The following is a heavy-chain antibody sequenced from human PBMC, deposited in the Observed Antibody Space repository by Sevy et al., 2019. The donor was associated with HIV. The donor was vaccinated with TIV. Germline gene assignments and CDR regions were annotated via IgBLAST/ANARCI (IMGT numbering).Heavy chain of an antibody. CDR1: GFTFSSYS. CDR3: ARDRSTVTIEGYYYGMDV. D-gene: IGHD4-17*01. Sequence: GGSLRLSCAASGFTFSSYSMNWVRQAPGKGLEWVSYISSSSSTIYYADSVKGRFTISRDNAKNSLYLQMNSLRDEDTAVYYCARDRSTVTIEGYYYGMDVWGQWTTVTVSS. J-gene: IGHJ6*02. V-gene: IGHV3-48*02. CDR2: ISSSSSTI.